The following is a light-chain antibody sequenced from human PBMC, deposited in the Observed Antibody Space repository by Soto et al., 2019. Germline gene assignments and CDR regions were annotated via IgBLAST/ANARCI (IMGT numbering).Light chain of an antibody. V-gene: IGLV2-14*01. CDR2: DVS. CDR1: SSDVGGYNY. Sequence: QSVLNQPASVSGAPGQSITISCTGTSSDVGGYNYVSWYQQHPGKAPKLMIYDVSNRPSGVSNRFSGSKSGNTASLTISGLQAEDEADYYCSSYTSSSTPYYVFGTGTKV. J-gene: IGLJ1*01. CDR3: SSYTSSSTPYYV.